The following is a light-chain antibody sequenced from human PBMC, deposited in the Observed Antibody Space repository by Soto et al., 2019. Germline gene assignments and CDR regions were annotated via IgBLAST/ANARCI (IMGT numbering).Light chain of an antibody. Sequence: EIVLTQSPGTLSLSPGERVTLSCRASQSVSSSYLAWYQQKPGQAPRLLIYGASSRATGIPDRFSGSGSGXDFTLTISRLEPEDFAVYYCQQYGSSPWTFGQGTKVEIK. CDR2: GAS. CDR1: QSVSSSY. CDR3: QQYGSSPWT. J-gene: IGKJ1*01. V-gene: IGKV3-20*01.